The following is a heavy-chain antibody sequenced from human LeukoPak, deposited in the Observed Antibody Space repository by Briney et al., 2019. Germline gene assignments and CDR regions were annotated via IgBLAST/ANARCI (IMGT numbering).Heavy chain of an antibody. CDR3: ARRYYYDSSGYYRAYYFDY. V-gene: IGHV3-66*01. Sequence: GGSLRLSCAASGFTVSSNYMSWVRQAPGKGLEWVSVIYSGGSTYYADSVKGRFTISRDNSKNTLYLQMNNLRAEDTAVYYCARRYYYDSSGYYRAYYFDYWGQGTLVTVSS. D-gene: IGHD3-22*01. J-gene: IGHJ4*02. CDR1: GFTVSSNY. CDR2: IYSGGST.